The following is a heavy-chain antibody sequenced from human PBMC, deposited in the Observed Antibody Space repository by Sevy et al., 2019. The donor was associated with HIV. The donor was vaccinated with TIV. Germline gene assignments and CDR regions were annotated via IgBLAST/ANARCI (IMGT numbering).Heavy chain of an antibody. J-gene: IGHJ5*02. CDR2: IRAEAYGGTP. Sequence: GGSLRLSCTTSGFTFGDFAMSWFRHAPGKGLEWVGFIRAEAYGGTPEHAASVKGRFTISRDDSKNITYLQMDSLETEDTAVYFCTRGWMAVTRRRFNWLDPWGQGTQVTVSS. CDR1: GFTFGDFA. CDR3: TRGWMAVTRRRFNWLDP. D-gene: IGHD4-17*01. V-gene: IGHV3-49*03.